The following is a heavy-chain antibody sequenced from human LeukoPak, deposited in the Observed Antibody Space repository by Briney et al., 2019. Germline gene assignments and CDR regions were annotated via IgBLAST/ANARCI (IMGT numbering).Heavy chain of an antibody. D-gene: IGHD1-26*01. CDR2: IYWDDDK. CDR3: ALAVGAPHTGNAFDI. V-gene: IGHV2-5*02. Sequence: SGPTLVKPTQTLTLTCTFSGFSLSTSGVGVGWIRQPPGKALEWLALIYWDDDKRYSPPLKSRLTITKDTSKNQVVLTMTNMDPVDTATYDCALAVGAPHTGNAFDIWGQGTMVTVSS. CDR1: GFSLSTSGVG. J-gene: IGHJ3*02.